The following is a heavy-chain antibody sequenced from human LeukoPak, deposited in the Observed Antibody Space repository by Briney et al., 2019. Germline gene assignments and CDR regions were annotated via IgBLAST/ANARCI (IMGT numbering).Heavy chain of an antibody. V-gene: IGHV3-48*03. Sequence: CGSLRLSCAASGFIFSSYEMNWVRQAPGKGLEWVSYISTTVNVHYTDSVKGRFTPSSDNAKNSLDLQMNSLIAEDAPVYYCARRSDFDYWGQGTMPTVSS. D-gene: IGHD1-26*01. CDR1: GFIFSSYE. CDR2: ISTTVNV. J-gene: IGHJ4*02. CDR3: ARRSDFDY.